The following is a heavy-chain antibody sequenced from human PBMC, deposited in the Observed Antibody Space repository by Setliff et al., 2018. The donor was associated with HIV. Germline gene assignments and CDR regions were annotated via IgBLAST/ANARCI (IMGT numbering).Heavy chain of an antibody. Sequence: SETLSLTCTVSGGSISSYCWNWIRQSPGRGLEWIGFIFSSGSTKYNPPLQSRVTMSIDTSKNQFSLKLTSVTAADTAVYYCARRIDNSGSFPDKNWFDTWGQGSQVT. CDR3: ARRIDNSGSFPDKNWFDT. D-gene: IGHD3-10*01. J-gene: IGHJ5*02. CDR2: IFSSGST. V-gene: IGHV4-4*09. CDR1: GGSISSYC.